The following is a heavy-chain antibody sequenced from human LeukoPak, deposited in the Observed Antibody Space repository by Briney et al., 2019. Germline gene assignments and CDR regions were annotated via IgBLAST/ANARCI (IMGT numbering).Heavy chain of an antibody. CDR2: INHSGST. CDR1: GGSFIGYY. V-gene: IGHV4-34*01. CDR3: VGQLELHVSNLWFDP. Sequence: KPSETLSLTCAVSGGSFIGYYWSWIRQPPGKGLEWIGEINHSGSTNYNPSLKSRVTISVDTSKNQFSLKLSSVTAADTAVYYCVGQLELHVSNLWFDPWGQGTLVTVSS. D-gene: IGHD1-7*01. J-gene: IGHJ5*02.